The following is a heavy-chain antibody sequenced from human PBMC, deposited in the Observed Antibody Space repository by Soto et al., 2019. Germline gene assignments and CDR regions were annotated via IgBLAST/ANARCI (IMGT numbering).Heavy chain of an antibody. CDR1: XXXFTSYG. D-gene: IGHD2-15*01. CDR2: ISAYNGNT. J-gene: IGHJ4*02. Sequence: ASXXXSXXXSXXXFTSYGXXWVRQAPGQGLEWMGWISAYNGNTNYAQKLQGRVTMTTDPSTSTAYMELRSLRSDDTAVYYCASDVVYCSGRSRSSAYFFYXAQVTLAPFSS. CDR3: ASDVVYCSGRSRSSAYFFY. V-gene: IGHV1-18*01.